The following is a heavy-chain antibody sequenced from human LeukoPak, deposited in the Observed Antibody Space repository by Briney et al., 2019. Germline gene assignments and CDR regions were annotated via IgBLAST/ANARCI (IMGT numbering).Heavy chain of an antibody. Sequence: ASVKVSCKASGGTFSSYAISWVRQAPGQGLEWMGGIIPIFGTANYAQKFQGRVTITTDESTSTAYMELSSLRSEDTAVYYCASLVATHLGGFDYWGQGTLVTVSS. CDR3: ASLVATHLGGFDY. CDR2: IIPIFGTA. J-gene: IGHJ4*02. V-gene: IGHV1-69*05. D-gene: IGHD5-12*01. CDR1: GGTFSSYA.